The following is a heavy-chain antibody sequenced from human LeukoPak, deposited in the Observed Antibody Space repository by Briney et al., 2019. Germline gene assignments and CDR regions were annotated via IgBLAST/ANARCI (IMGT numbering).Heavy chain of an antibody. CDR1: GRSISSYY. CDR3: ARAPYEQQLPNWFDP. D-gene: IGHD6-13*01. V-gene: IGHV4-4*07. CDR2: IYTSGST. Sequence: SETLSLTRTVSGRSISSYYWSWIRQPAGKGLEWIGRIYTSGSTNYNPSLKSRVTMSVDTSKNQFSLKLSSVTAADTAVYYCARAPYEQQLPNWFDPWGQGTLVTVSS. J-gene: IGHJ5*02.